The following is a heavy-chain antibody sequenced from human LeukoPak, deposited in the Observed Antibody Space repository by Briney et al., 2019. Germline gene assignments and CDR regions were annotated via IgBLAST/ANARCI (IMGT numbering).Heavy chain of an antibody. CDR3: ARDEPNYYDSSGRAPYYYYGMDV. CDR2: ISVYNGNT. V-gene: IGHV1-18*01. J-gene: IGHJ6*02. D-gene: IGHD3-22*01. CDR1: GYTFTSYG. Sequence: ASVTVSCKSSGYTFTSYGISWVRQAPGQGLEWMGWISVYNGNTNYAQKLQGRVTMTTVTSTSTAYMELRSLISDDTAVYYCARDEPNYYDSSGRAPYYYYGMDVWGQGTTVTVSS.